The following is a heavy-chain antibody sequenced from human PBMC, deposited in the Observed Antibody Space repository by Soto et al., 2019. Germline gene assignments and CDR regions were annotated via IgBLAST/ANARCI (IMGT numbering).Heavy chain of an antibody. V-gene: IGHV5-51*01. D-gene: IGHD2-15*01. J-gene: IGHJ5*01. CDR1: GYSFANYW. CDR3: AREDCSGASDYSSDWIDS. Sequence: PGESLKLSCKGSGYSFANYWIAWVRQMTGKGLEWMGISYPGDSDTRYSPSFQGQVTISADKAISTAYLKCSSLKASDTAIYYCAREDCSGASDYSSDWIDSWRQGTLVTVSS. CDR2: SYPGDSDT.